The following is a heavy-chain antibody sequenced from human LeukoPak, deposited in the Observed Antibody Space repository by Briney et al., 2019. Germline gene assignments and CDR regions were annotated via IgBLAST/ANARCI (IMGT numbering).Heavy chain of an antibody. Sequence: SETLSLTCAVSGGSISSGGYSWSWIRQPPGKGLEWIGYIYHSGSTYYNPSLKSRVTISVDRSKNQFSLKLSSVTAADTAVYYCAGGHGYYKALHAFDIWGQGTMVTVSS. D-gene: IGHD3-9*01. CDR2: IYHSGST. J-gene: IGHJ3*02. V-gene: IGHV4-30-2*01. CDR3: AGGHGYYKALHAFDI. CDR1: GGSISSGGYS.